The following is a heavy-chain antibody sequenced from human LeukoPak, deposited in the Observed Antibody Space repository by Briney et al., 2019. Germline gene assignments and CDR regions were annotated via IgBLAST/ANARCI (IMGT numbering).Heavy chain of an antibody. V-gene: IGHV3-15*01. CDR3: TRISIRITAPGGDY. Sequence: PWGSLRLSCAASGLPFSNAWMSWVRPAPGKGLEWVGRIKDKTDGGPTDYAAPVKGRFTISRDDSKNTLYLQMNSLRPEDTAVYYCTRISIRITAPGGDYWGQGTLVTVSS. D-gene: IGHD6-13*01. CDR1: GLPFSNAW. J-gene: IGHJ4*02. CDR2: IKDKTDGGPT.